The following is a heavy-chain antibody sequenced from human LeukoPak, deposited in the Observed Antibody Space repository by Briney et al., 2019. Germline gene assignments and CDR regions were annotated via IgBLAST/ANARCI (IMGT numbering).Heavy chain of an antibody. V-gene: IGHV1-2*02. J-gene: IGHJ5*02. CDR1: GYTFTGYY. D-gene: IGHD3-9*01. CDR3: ARGNHPDILTGHP. CDR2: INPNSGGT. Sequence: GASVKVSCKASGYTFTGYYMHWVRQAPGQGLEWMGWINPNSGGTNYAQKFQGRVTMTRDTSISTAYMELSRLRSDDTAVYYCARGNHPDILTGHPWGQGTLVTVSS.